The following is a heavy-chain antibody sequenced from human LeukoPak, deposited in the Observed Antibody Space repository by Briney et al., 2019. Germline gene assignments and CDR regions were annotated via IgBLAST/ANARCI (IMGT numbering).Heavy chain of an antibody. J-gene: IGHJ5*02. V-gene: IGHV4-28*01. CDR2: IYYSGST. CDR3: ARHSSGYYDSSGYYNWFDP. D-gene: IGHD3-22*01. CDR1: GYSISSSNW. Sequence: SETLSLTCAVSGYSISSSNWWGWIRQPPGKGLEWIGYIYYSGSTYYNPSLKSRVTMSVDTSKNQFSLKLSSVTAADTAVYYCARHSSGYYDSSGYYNWFDPWGQGTLVTVSS.